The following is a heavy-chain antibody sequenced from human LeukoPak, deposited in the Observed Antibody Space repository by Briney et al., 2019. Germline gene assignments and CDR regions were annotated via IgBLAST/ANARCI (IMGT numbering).Heavy chain of an antibody. Sequence: SVKVSCKASGGTFSSYAINWVRQAPGQGLEWMGGIIPIFGTANYAQKFQGRVTITADESTSTAYMELSSLRSEDTAVYYCARRGYSYAELDYWGQGTLVTVSS. V-gene: IGHV1-69*13. CDR2: IIPIFGTA. D-gene: IGHD5-18*01. J-gene: IGHJ4*02. CDR1: GGTFSSYA. CDR3: ARRGYSYAELDY.